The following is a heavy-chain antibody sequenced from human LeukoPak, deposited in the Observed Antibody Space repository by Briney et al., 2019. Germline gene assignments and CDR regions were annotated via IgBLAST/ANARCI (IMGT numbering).Heavy chain of an antibody. CDR1: GYTFVNYG. CDR2: ISGNNDNP. Sequence: ASVKVSCKASGYTFVNYGISWVRQAPGQGLEWMGWISGNNDNPNYGQKFQGRFTVTTDSSTSTAYMELRNLTFDDTAVYYCARDGTSTDDYWGQGTLVTVSS. V-gene: IGHV1-18*01. D-gene: IGHD2-2*01. CDR3: ARDGTSTDDY. J-gene: IGHJ4*02.